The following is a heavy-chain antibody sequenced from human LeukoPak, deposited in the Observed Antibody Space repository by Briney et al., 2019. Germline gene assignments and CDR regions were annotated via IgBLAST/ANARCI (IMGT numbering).Heavy chain of an antibody. D-gene: IGHD3-16*01. V-gene: IGHV4-59*12. CDR2: IYYSGST. CDR1: GGSISSYY. J-gene: IGHJ4*02. CDR3: AREGGGFDY. Sequence: SETLSLTCTVSGGSISSYYWSWIRQPPGKGLEWIGYIYYSGSTNYNPSLKSRVTISVDTSKNQFSLKLSSVTAADTAVYYCAREGGGFDYWGRGTLVTVSS.